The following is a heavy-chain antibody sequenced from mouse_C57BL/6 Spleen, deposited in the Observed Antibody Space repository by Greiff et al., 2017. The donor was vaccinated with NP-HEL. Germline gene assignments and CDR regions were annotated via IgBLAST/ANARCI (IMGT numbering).Heavy chain of an antibody. Sequence: EVHLVESGEGLVKPGGSLKLSFAASGFTFSSYAMSWVRQTPEKRLEWVAYISSGGDYIYYADTVKGRFTISRDNARNTLYLQMSSLKSEDTAMYYCTRDTGTDYYAMDYWGQGTSVTVSS. CDR1: GFTFSSYA. J-gene: IGHJ4*01. V-gene: IGHV5-9-1*02. CDR2: ISSGGDYI. CDR3: TRDTGTDYYAMDY. D-gene: IGHD4-1*01.